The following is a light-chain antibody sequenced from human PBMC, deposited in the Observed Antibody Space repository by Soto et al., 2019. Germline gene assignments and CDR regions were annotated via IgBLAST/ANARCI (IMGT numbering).Light chain of an antibody. CDR3: QHYGSSPYT. CDR2: GAS. J-gene: IGKJ2*01. Sequence: IVLTQSPGILSLSPGERATLSCRASQSVSSGYLAWYQQRPGQAPRLLIYGASSRTTGIPHRFSGSGSGTDFTLTISRLEPEDFAVYYCQHYGSSPYTFGQGTKLEIK. CDR1: QSVSSGY. V-gene: IGKV3-20*01.